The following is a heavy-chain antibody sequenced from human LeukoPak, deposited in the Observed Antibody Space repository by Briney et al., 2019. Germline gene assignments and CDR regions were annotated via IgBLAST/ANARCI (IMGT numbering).Heavy chain of an antibody. CDR2: IIPIFGTA. J-gene: IGHJ4*02. CDR1: GGTFSSYA. Sequence: SVKVSCKASGGTFSSYAISWVRQAPGQGLEWMGGIIPIFGTANYAQKFQGRVTITADESTSTAYMELSSLRSEDTAVYYCATNGGYSGYLVAPLDYWGQGTLVTVSS. CDR3: ATNGGYSGYLVAPLDY. V-gene: IGHV1-69*13. D-gene: IGHD5-12*01.